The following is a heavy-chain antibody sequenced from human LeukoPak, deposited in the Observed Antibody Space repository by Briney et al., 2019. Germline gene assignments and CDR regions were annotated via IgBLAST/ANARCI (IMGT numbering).Heavy chain of an antibody. Sequence: KTSETLSLTCTVSGGSISSYYWSWIRQPPGKGLEWIGYIYYSGSTNYNPSLKSRVTISVDTSKNQFSLKLSSVTAADTAVYYCAEAGVVVPAAAGHWGQGTLVTVSS. J-gene: IGHJ4*02. CDR3: AEAGVVVPAAAGH. CDR1: GGSISSYY. V-gene: IGHV4-59*01. CDR2: IYYSGST. D-gene: IGHD2-2*01.